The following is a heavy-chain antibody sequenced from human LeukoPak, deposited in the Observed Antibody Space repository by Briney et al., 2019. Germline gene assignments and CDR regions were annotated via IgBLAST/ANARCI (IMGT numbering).Heavy chain of an antibody. J-gene: IGHJ4*02. CDR2: IYYSGNA. V-gene: IGHV4-39*07. CDR3: ARSPSYPTEPNYFDY. CDR1: GGSISSSTFY. Sequence: SETLSLTCTVSGGSISSSTFYWGWIRQPPGKGLEWIANIYYSGNAYYNPSLKSRVTISVDTSKNQFSLKVNSVTAADTAVFYCARSPSYPTEPNYFDYWGQGTLVTVSS. D-gene: IGHD1-1*01.